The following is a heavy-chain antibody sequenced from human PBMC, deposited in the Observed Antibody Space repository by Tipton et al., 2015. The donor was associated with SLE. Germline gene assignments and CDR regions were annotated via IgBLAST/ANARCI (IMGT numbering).Heavy chain of an antibody. CDR3: ARSSLAGGAHFDN. D-gene: IGHD3-10*01. V-gene: IGHV3-30*04. CDR2: ISYDGTYG. Sequence: SLRLSCAASGFPFSSFAMHWVRQAPDKGLEWVGLISYDGTYGSYADSVRGRFTISRDNSKNTLDLQMNSLRAEDTAVYYCARSSLAGGAHFDNWGQGALVTVST. J-gene: IGHJ4*02. CDR1: GFPFSSFA.